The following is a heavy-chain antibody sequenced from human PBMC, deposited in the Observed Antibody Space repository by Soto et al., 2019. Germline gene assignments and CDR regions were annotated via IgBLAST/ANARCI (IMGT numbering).Heavy chain of an antibody. Sequence: QVQLVESGGGVVQPERSSRLSCAGAGSTFTNYAVHWVRQAPGKGLEWVAVISSDGSHQYYAESVRGRFTISRDNFKNPVSLQMNSLRPEDTAVYSCARPHCTATRCCLYHYGFDVWGQGTTVTVSS. J-gene: IGHJ6*02. CDR3: ARPHCTATRCCLYHYGFDV. V-gene: IGHV3-30*04. CDR1: GSTFTNYA. CDR2: ISSDGSHQ. D-gene: IGHD2-8*02.